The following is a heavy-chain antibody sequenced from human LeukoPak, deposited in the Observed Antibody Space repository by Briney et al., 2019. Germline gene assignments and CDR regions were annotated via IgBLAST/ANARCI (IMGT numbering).Heavy chain of an antibody. J-gene: IGHJ4*02. CDR1: GGSINSYY. CDR3: TRGRRSSFDS. CDR2: IYYSGGT. V-gene: IGHV4-59*01. Sequence: SETLSLTCAVSGGSINSYYCSWIRQPPGKGLEWIGYIYYSGGTNYNPSLKSRVTISLDTSKNQFSLKLSSVTAADTAVYYCTRGRRSSFDSWGQGTLVTVSS. D-gene: IGHD1-26*01.